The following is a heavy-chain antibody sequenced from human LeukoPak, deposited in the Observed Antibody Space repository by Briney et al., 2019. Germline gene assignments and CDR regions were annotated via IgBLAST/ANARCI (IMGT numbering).Heavy chain of an antibody. J-gene: IGHJ4*02. D-gene: IGHD6-13*01. Sequence: GGSLRLSCAASGFTFSSYWMSWVRQAPGKGLEWVANIKQDGSEKYYVDSVKGRFTISRDNAKNSLYLQMNSLRAEDTAVYYCARVVLIAAAGRGSFDYWGQGTLVTVSS. CDR3: ARVVLIAAAGRGSFDY. V-gene: IGHV3-7*01. CDR2: IKQDGSEK. CDR1: GFTFSSYW.